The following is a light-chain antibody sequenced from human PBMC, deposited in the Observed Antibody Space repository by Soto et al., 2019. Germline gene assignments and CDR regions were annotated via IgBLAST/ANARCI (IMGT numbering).Light chain of an antibody. CDR2: VAS. V-gene: IGKV1-5*01. J-gene: IGKJ1*01. CDR1: QSISSW. Sequence: IQMTQSPYTLSASVGDRVTITCRARQSISSWLAWYQQKPGEAPRLLIYVASSLQSGVPSRFSGSGSGTDFTFTISSLQPEDFATYYCQQSYSQWTFGQGTKVDIK. CDR3: QQSYSQWT.